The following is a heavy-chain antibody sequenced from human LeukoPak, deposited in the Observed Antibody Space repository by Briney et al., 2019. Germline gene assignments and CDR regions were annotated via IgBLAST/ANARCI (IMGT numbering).Heavy chain of an antibody. CDR3: ARDSTAVGATTGMDY. J-gene: IGHJ4*02. Sequence: GGSLRLSCVASGFTFSTDFMHWIRQAPGEGLVWVSQISGDETYTNYADSVRGRFTISRDNAKNTLYLQMNSLRAEDTAVYYCARDSTAVGATTGMDYWGQGALVTVSS. D-gene: IGHD1-26*01. V-gene: IGHV3-74*01. CDR1: GFTFSTDF. CDR2: ISGDETYT.